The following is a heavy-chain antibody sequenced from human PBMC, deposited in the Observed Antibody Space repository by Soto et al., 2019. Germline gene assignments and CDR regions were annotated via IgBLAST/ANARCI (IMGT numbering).Heavy chain of an antibody. D-gene: IGHD6-19*01. CDR2: IYYSGST. V-gene: IGHV4-59*08. CDR1: GGSISSYY. Sequence: SETLSLTCTVSGGSISSYYWSWIRQPPGKGLEWIGYIYYSGSTNYNPSLKSRVTISVDTSKNQFSLKLSSVTAADTAVYYCARSRTTNTLTGYSSGSDSVFGMDVWGQGTTVTVSS. CDR3: ARSRTTNTLTGYSSGSDSVFGMDV. J-gene: IGHJ6*02.